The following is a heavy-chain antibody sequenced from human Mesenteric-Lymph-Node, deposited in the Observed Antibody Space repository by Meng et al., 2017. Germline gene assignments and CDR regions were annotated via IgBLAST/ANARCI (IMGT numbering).Heavy chain of an antibody. CDR3: ARGWSHDAFDI. V-gene: IGHV3-7*01. D-gene: IGHD1-1*01. Sequence: ETLSLTCAVYGGSFSGYYWSWIRQAPGKGLEWVANIKQDGSEKYYVDSVKGRFTISRDNAKNSLYLQMNSLRAEDTAVYYCARGWSHDAFDIWGQGTMVTVSS. J-gene: IGHJ3*02. CDR2: IKQDGSEK. CDR1: GGSFSGYY.